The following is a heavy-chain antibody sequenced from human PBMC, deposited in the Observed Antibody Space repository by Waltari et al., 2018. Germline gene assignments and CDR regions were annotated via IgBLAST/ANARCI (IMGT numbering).Heavy chain of an antibody. CDR2: INRDGSN. D-gene: IGHD3-10*01. J-gene: IGHJ6*02. V-gene: IGHV4-34*01. CDR1: DGSFSGYF. CDR3: ARVGDYHGSGRFGLDV. Sequence: QVQLQQWGAGLLKPSETLSLTCAVYDGSFSGYFWSWIRQSPGKGLEWIGQINRDGSNIYNPSLKSRVAMSVDTLKSQISLRLTSVTAADAAVYYCARVGDYHGSGRFGLDVWGQGT.